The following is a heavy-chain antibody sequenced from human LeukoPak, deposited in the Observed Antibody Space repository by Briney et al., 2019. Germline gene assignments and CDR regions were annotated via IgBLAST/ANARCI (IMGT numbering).Heavy chain of an antibody. CDR3: AKDPHYDSSGYYED. CDR1: GFTFSSYA. J-gene: IGHJ4*02. Sequence: GGSLRLSCAASGFTFSSYAMSWVRQAPGKGLEWVSAISGSGGSTYYADSVKGRFTISRDNSKNTLYLQMNSLRAEDTAVCYCAKDPHYDSSGYYEDWGQGTLVTVSS. D-gene: IGHD3-22*01. V-gene: IGHV3-23*01. CDR2: ISGSGGST.